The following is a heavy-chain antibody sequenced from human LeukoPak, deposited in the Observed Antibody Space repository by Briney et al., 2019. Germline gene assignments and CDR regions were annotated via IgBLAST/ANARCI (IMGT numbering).Heavy chain of an antibody. CDR3: ARASRGYNYGYWDY. D-gene: IGHD5-18*01. J-gene: IGHJ4*02. CDR2: IYSGGTT. CDR1: GFTFSSYY. V-gene: IGHV3-53*01. Sequence: GGSLRLSCAASGFTFSSYYMSWVRQAPGKGLEWVSLIYSGGTTYYADSLKGRFTISRDNYKNTLYLQMNSLRDEDTAVYYCARASRGYNYGYWDYWGQGPLVTVSS.